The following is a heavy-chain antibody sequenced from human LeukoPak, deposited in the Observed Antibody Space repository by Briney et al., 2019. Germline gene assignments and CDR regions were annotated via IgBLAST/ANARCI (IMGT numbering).Heavy chain of an antibody. CDR2: INPNSGGT. CDR1: GYTFTGYY. Sequence: GASVKVSCKASGYTFTGYYMHWVRQAPGQGLEWMGWINPNSGGTNYAQKFQGRVTMTRDTSISTAYMELSRLRSDDTAVYYCARDGYLIISLEFGETRTLRYGMDVWGQGTTVTVSS. V-gene: IGHV1-2*02. D-gene: IGHD3-10*01. CDR3: ARDGYLIISLEFGETRTLRYGMDV. J-gene: IGHJ6*02.